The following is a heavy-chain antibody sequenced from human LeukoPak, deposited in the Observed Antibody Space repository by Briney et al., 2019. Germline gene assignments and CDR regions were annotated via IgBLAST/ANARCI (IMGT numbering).Heavy chain of an antibody. D-gene: IGHD6-19*01. CDR3: ARHSRDSPHNWFDP. Sequence: PSETLSLTCAVYGGSFSGYYWSWIRQPPGKGLVWIGEINHSGSTKYNPSLKSRVTISVDTSKKQFSLKLTSVTAADTAMYYCARHSRDSPHNWFDPWGQGTLVTVSS. J-gene: IGHJ5*02. V-gene: IGHV4-34*01. CDR2: INHSGST. CDR1: GGSFSGYY.